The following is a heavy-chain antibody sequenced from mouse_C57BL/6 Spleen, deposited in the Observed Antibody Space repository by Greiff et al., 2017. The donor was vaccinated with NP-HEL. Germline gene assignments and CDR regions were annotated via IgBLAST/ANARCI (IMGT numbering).Heavy chain of an antibody. J-gene: IGHJ3*01. Sequence: EVKLMESGGGLVKPGGSLKLSCAASGFTFSDYGMHWVRQAPEQGLEWVAYISSGSSSIYYADTVQGRFTISRDNAKNTLFLQMTSLRSEDTAMYYCASPYYCGSSLFAYWGQGTLVTVSA. D-gene: IGHD1-1*01. V-gene: IGHV5-17*01. CDR3: ASPYYCGSSLFAY. CDR2: ISSGSSSI. CDR1: GFTFSDYG.